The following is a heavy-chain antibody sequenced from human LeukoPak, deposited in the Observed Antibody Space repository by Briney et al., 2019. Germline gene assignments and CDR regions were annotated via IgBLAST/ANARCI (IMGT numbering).Heavy chain of an antibody. D-gene: IGHD3-22*01. V-gene: IGHV1-69*13. J-gene: IGHJ4*02. CDR1: GGTFSSYA. CDR2: VIPIFGTA. CDR3: ARADSSGSPFDY. Sequence: SVKVSCKASGGTFSSYAISWVRQAPGQGLEWMGGVIPIFGTANYAQKFQGRVTITADESTSTAYMELSSLRSEDTAVYYCARADSSGSPFDYWGQGTLVTVSS.